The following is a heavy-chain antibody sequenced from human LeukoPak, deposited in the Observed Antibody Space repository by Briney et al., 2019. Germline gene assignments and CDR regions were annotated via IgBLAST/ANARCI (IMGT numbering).Heavy chain of an antibody. J-gene: IGHJ4*02. CDR2: IWYDGSNK. V-gene: IGHV3-33*01. D-gene: IGHD4-11*01. CDR1: GFTFSNYA. CDR3: ARAPGYYNNPFFDY. Sequence: PGTSLRLSCAASGFTFSNYAMHWVRQAPGRGLEWVALIWYDGSNKAYGDSAKGRFTISRDNSKNTLYLEMNSLRAEDTAVYFCARAPGYYNNPFFDYWGQGTLVTVSS.